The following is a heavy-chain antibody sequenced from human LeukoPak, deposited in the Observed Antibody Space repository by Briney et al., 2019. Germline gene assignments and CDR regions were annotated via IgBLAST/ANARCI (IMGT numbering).Heavy chain of an antibody. V-gene: IGHV1-18*01. CDR3: ARDRGNYDSSDPLDY. CDR1: GYTFTTYG. Sequence: GASVKVSCKTSGYTFTTYGISWVRQAPGQGLEWMGWISAYDGNTNYAQKLQGRVTTTTDASTSTAYMELRSLRSDDTAVYYCARDRGNYDSSDPLDYWGQGTLVTVSS. J-gene: IGHJ4*02. D-gene: IGHD3-22*01. CDR2: ISAYDGNT.